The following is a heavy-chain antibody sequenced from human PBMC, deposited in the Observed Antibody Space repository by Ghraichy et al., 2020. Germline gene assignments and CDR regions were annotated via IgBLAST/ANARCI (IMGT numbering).Heavy chain of an antibody. Sequence: SETLSLTCTVSGGSISSYYWSWIRQPAGKGLEWIGRIYTSGSTNYNPSLKSRVTMSVDTSKNQFSLKLSSVTAADTAVYYCARVSHSSGWYGDAFDIWGQGTMVTVSS. D-gene: IGHD6-19*01. CDR3: ARVSHSSGWYGDAFDI. J-gene: IGHJ3*02. CDR2: IYTSGST. CDR1: GGSISSYY. V-gene: IGHV4-4*07.